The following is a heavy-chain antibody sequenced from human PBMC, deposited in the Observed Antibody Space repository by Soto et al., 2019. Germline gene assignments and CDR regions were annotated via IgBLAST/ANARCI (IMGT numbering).Heavy chain of an antibody. CDR3: ARDLKEGSDYSNYDLSYYMDV. Sequence: PSETLSLTCAVYGGSFSGYYWSWIRQPPGKGLEWIGEINHSGSTNYNPSLKSRVTISVDTSKNQFSLKLSSVTAADTAVYYCARDLKEGSDYSNYDLSYYMDVWGKGTTVTVSS. CDR2: INHSGST. CDR1: GGSFSGYY. J-gene: IGHJ6*03. D-gene: IGHD4-4*01. V-gene: IGHV4-34*01.